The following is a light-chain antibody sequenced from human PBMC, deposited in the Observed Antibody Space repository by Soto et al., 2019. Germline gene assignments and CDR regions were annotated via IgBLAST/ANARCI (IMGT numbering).Light chain of an antibody. V-gene: IGLV2-14*01. J-gene: IGLJ1*01. Sequence: QSVLIQPASVSGSPGQSITISCTGTSRDVGGSNYVSWYQHHPHRAPRLLIYEVSYRPSGVSSRFSGSKSVNTASLTISGRQAEDEADYYCSSYTSSNTLEVFGVGTRSPS. CDR3: SSYTSSNTLEV. CDR1: SRDVGGSNY. CDR2: EVS.